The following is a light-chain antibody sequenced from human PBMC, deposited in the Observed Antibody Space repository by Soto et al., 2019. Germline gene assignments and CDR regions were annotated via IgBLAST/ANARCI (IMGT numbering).Light chain of an antibody. CDR2: AAS. V-gene: IGKV1-39*01. CDR1: QGISTY. CDR3: RQSYSIPVT. Sequence: IQLTQSPSSLSASVGDRVTITCRASQGISTYLAWYQQKPGKAPKLLIYAASTLQSGVPSRFSGSGSGTDFTLTISSLQPEDSATYYCRQSYSIPVTFGQGTKVDIK. J-gene: IGKJ2*01.